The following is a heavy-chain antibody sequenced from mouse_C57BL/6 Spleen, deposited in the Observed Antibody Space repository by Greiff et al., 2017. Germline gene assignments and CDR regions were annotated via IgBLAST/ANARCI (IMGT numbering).Heavy chain of an antibody. CDR3: ARRNDGYYDY. J-gene: IGHJ2*01. CDR2: ISSGGSYT. Sequence: EVQGVESGGDLVKPGGSLKLSCAASGFTFSSYGMSWVRQTPDKRLEWVATISSGGSYTYYPDSVKGRFTISRDKAKNTLYLQMSSLKSEDTAMYYCARRNDGYYDYWGKGTTLTVSS. D-gene: IGHD2-3*01. V-gene: IGHV5-6*01. CDR1: GFTFSSYG.